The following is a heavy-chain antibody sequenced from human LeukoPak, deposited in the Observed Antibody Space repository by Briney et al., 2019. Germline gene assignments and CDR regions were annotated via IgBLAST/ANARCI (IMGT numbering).Heavy chain of an antibody. J-gene: IGHJ3*02. D-gene: IGHD4-17*01. Sequence: GGSLRLSCAASGFTVSSNYMSWVRQAPGKGLEWVSVIYSGGSTYYADSVKGRFTISRDNSKNTLYLQMNSLRAEDTALYHCASRTAVTGAFDIWGQGTMVTVSS. CDR2: IYSGGST. CDR1: GFTVSSNY. V-gene: IGHV3-53*01. CDR3: ASRTAVTGAFDI.